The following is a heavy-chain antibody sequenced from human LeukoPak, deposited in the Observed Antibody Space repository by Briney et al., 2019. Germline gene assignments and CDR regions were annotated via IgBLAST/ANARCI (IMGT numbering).Heavy chain of an antibody. CDR3: ARYCSSTNCYKGGFDP. D-gene: IGHD2-2*02. CDR2: IYYRRST. V-gene: IGHV4-31*03. Sequence: SETLSLTCTVSSLPISSGDYYWSPIRQHPGKGLERNEYIYYRRSTYTNPSLKSRVTISVDTSKNQFSLSLSSVTAADTAVYYCARYCSSTNCYKGGFDPWGQGTLVTVSS. CDR1: SLPISSGDYY. J-gene: IGHJ5*02.